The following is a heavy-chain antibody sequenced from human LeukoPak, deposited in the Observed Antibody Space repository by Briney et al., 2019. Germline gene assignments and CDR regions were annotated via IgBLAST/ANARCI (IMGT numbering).Heavy chain of an antibody. J-gene: IGHJ5*02. CDR3: ARDAPPSGSFKGFDP. CDR1: GFTFSSYW. Sequence: GGSLRLSCAASGFTFSSYWMSWVRQAPGKGLEWVANIKQDGSEKYYVDSVKGRFTISRDNAKNSLYLQMNSLRAEDTAVYYCARDAPPSGSFKGFDPWGQGTLVTVSS. V-gene: IGHV3-7*01. CDR2: IKQDGSEK. D-gene: IGHD3-10*01.